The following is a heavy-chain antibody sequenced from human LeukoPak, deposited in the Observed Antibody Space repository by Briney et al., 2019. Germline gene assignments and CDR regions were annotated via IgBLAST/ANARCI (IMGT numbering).Heavy chain of an antibody. V-gene: IGHV4-34*01. Sequence: SETLSLTCAVYGGSFSGYYWSWIRQPPGKGLEWIGEINHSGSTNYNPSLKSRVTISVDTSKNQFSLKLSSVTAADTAVYYCARAVYGIVATIDAFDIWGQGTMVTVSS. CDR2: INHSGST. CDR3: ARAVYGIVATIDAFDI. CDR1: GGSFSGYY. J-gene: IGHJ3*02. D-gene: IGHD5-12*01.